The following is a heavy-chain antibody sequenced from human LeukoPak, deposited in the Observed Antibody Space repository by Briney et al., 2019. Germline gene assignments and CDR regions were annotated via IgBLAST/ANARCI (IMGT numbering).Heavy chain of an antibody. CDR2: IYPGDSDT. CDR1: GYSFTSYW. V-gene: IGHV5-51*01. Sequence: GESLKISCKGSGYSFTSYWIGWVRQMPGKGLEWMGIIYPGDSDTRYSPSFQGQVTISADKSISTAYLQWSSLKALDTAMYYCARRRYNWNYVAAFDIWGQGTMVTVSS. J-gene: IGHJ3*02. D-gene: IGHD1-7*01. CDR3: ARRRYNWNYVAAFDI.